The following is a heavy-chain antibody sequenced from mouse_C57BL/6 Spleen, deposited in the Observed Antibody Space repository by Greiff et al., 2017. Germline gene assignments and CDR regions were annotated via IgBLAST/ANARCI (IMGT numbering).Heavy chain of an antibody. D-gene: IGHD1-3*01. J-gene: IGHJ2*01. CDR3: AALITF. CDR1: GYTFTSYW. V-gene: IGHV1-59*01. CDR2: IDPSDSYT. Sequence: QVQLKQPGAELVRPGTSVKLSCKASGYTFTSYWMHWVKQRPGQGLEWIGVIDPSDSYTNYNQKFKGKATLTVDTSSSTAYMQLSSLTSDDSAVYYCAALITFWGQGTTLTVSS.